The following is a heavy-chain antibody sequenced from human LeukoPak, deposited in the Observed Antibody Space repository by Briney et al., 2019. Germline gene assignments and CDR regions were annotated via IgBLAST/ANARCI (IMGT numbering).Heavy chain of an antibody. CDR2: INPNSGGT. V-gene: IGHV1-2*02. D-gene: IGHD3-3*02. CDR3: ARDLAVVFLEWSPPQIDY. CDR1: GYTFTNYA. Sequence: ASVKVSCKASGYTFTNYALNWVRQAPGQGLEWMGWINPNSGGTNYAQKFQGRVTMTRDTSISTAYMELSRLRSDDAAVYYCARDLAVVFLEWSPPQIDYWGQGTLVTVSS. J-gene: IGHJ4*02.